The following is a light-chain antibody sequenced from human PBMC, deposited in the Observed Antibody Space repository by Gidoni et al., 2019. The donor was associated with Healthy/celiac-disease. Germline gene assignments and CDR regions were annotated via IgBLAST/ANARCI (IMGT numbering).Light chain of an antibody. Sequence: ITCRASQGISSYLAWYQQKPGKAPKLLIYAASTLQSGVPSRFSGSGSGTEFTLTISSLQPEDFATYYCQQLNSYPPFTFGGGTKVEIK. V-gene: IGKV1-9*01. CDR2: AAS. CDR3: QQLNSYPPFT. J-gene: IGKJ4*01. CDR1: QGISSY.